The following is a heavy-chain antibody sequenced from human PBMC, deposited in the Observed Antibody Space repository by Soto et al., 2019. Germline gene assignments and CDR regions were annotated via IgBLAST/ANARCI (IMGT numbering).Heavy chain of an antibody. CDR1: GYSFTSYW. V-gene: IGHV5-51*01. Sequence: GESLKISCKGSGYSFTSYWIGWVRQMPGKGLEWMGIIYPGDSDTRYSPSFQGQVTISADKSISTAYLQWSSLKASDTAMYYCARHGITIFGVVITGWFDPWGQGTLVTVSS. J-gene: IGHJ5*02. CDR3: ARHGITIFGVVITGWFDP. CDR2: IYPGDSDT. D-gene: IGHD3-3*01.